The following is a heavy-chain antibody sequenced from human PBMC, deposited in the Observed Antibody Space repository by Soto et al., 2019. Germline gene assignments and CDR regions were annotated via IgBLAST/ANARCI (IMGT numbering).Heavy chain of an antibody. CDR2: IYSSGST. J-gene: IGHJ6*02. Sequence: SDTLSLTCTVSGGPISRYDWGWIRPLPGKGLELIGYIYSSGSTNYNPSLKSRVTISVDTSKNQFSLKLSSVTAAHPAVYDWARDSDYSFGMDVWGQGTRVTVYS. V-gene: IGHV4-59*01. CDR3: ARDSDYSFGMDV. CDR1: GGPISRYD.